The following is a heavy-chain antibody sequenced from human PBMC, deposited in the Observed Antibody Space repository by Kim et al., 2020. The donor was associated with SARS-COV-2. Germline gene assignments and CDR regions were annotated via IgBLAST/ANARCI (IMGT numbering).Heavy chain of an antibody. CDR1: GFTFSSYG. CDR2: ISYDGSNK. V-gene: IGHV3-33*05. D-gene: IGHD3-22*01. CDR3: SRASNPDDSSGYKSH. J-gene: IGHJ4*02. Sequence: GGSLRLSCAASGFTFSSYGMHWVRQARGKGLEWVAVISYDGSNKYYADSVKGRFTISSDNSKNTLYLQMNSLRAEDTAGYYCSRASNPDDSSGYKSHWGQGTLVTVSS.